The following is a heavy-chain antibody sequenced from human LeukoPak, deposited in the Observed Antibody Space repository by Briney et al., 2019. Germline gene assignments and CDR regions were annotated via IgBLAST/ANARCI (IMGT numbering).Heavy chain of an antibody. CDR2: IIPILGTA. CDR3: ARLWFGELLISGAFDI. V-gene: IGHV1-69*13. D-gene: IGHD3-10*01. Sequence: SVKVSCKASGGTLSSYAISWVRQAPGQGREWMGGIIPILGTANYAQKSQGRVTITADESTSTAYMELSSLRSEDTAVYYCARLWFGELLISGAFDIWGQGTMVTVSS. J-gene: IGHJ3*02. CDR1: GGTLSSYA.